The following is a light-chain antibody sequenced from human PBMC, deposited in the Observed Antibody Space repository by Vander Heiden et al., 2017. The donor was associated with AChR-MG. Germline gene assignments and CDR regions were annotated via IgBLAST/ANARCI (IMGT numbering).Light chain of an antibody. CDR2: TVR. CDR1: SSAVGGSNY. V-gene: IGLV2-14*03. Sequence: QSALTQPASSLGSQSITISCTGTSSAVGGSNYFSWHPQQPGQAPKLMIYTVRDGPSGVSNRFSGTKSGNTASLTIAGLQAVDEANYYSISYRSSTLVFGTGTKVTVL. CDR3: ISYRSSTLV. J-gene: IGLJ1*01.